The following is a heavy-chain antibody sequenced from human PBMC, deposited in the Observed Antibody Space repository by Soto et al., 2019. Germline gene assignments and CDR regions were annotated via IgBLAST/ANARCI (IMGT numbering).Heavy chain of an antibody. D-gene: IGHD5-18*01. CDR3: ARDCRDGYSLKWFDP. CDR1: GGSISSGDYY. Sequence: SETLSLTCTVSGGSISSGDYYWSWIRQPPGKGLEWIGYIYYSGSTYYNPSLKSRVTISVDTSKNQFSLKLSSVTAADTAVYYCARDCRDGYSLKWFDPWGQGTLVTVSS. V-gene: IGHV4-30-4*01. CDR2: IYYSGST. J-gene: IGHJ5*02.